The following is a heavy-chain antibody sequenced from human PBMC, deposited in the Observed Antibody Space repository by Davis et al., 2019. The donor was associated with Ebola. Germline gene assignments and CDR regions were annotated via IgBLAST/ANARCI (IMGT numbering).Heavy chain of an antibody. J-gene: IGHJ4*02. D-gene: IGHD3-16*01. Sequence: AASVKISCKASGYTFTSYYMHWVRQAPGQGLERMGIINPSGGSTSYAQKFQGRVTMTRDTSTSTVYMELSSLRSEDTAVYYCARDVIPMITFGGVRAFDYWGQGTLVTVSS. CDR2: INPSGGST. V-gene: IGHV1-46*01. CDR1: GYTFTSYY. CDR3: ARDVIPMITFGGVRAFDY.